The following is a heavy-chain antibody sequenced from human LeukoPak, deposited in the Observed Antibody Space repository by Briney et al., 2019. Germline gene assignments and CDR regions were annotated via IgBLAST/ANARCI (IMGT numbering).Heavy chain of an antibody. J-gene: IGHJ4*02. CDR1: GYTFSTYD. V-gene: IGHV1-8*01. CDR3: ARGFLDYDSSDYAFSYY. CDR2: MNPNNGNT. Sequence: ASVKVSCKACGYTFSTYDITWVRQASGQGLEWMGWMNPNNGNTGYAQRFQGRVTLTRDTSISTAYMELSSLRSEDTAVYFCARGFLDYDSSDYAFSYYWGQGTLVTVSS. D-gene: IGHD3-22*01.